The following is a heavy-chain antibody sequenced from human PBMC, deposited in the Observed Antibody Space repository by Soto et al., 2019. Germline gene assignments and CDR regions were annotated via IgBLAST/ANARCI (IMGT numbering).Heavy chain of an antibody. CDR1: GGSISSSSFH. D-gene: IGHD6-13*01. CDR2: IYYSGST. J-gene: IGHJ5*02. Sequence: QLQLQESGPGLVKPSETLSLTCTVSGGSISSSSFHWGWIRQPPGKGLEGIGSIYYSGSTYYSPSLKVRVTIAVETSKNQFSLKRSSVTAADTAVYYCARRERAAGTDWWFDPWGQGTLVTVSS. V-gene: IGHV4-39*01. CDR3: ARRERAAGTDWWFDP.